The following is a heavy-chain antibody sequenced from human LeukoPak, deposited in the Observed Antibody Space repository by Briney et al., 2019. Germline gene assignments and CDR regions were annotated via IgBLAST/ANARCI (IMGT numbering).Heavy chain of an antibody. Sequence: GGSLRLSCAASGFTFSTYAMSWVRLAPGKGLEWVANINQDGSEKKYVDSVKGRFSISRDNARNSLYLQMNNLRADDTAVYYCVRLEGPHDAFDFWGQGTMVTVSS. CDR3: VRLEGPHDAFDF. J-gene: IGHJ3*01. CDR2: INQDGSEK. V-gene: IGHV3-7*01. CDR1: GFTFSTYA.